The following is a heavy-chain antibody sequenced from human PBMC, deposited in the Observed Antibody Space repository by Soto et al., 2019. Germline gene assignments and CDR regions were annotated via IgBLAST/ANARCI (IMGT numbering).Heavy chain of an antibody. J-gene: IGHJ5*02. D-gene: IGHD4-17*01. V-gene: IGHV3-23*01. CDR3: ARGQDDYGDSDVWFDP. Sequence: EEQLLESGGGLVQPGGSLRLSCAASGFSFSSYGMSWVRQAPGKGLEWVSGISGGGDSTYYADSVKGRFNISRDKSKKTLYLQMNSLRAEDTAVYYCARGQDDYGDSDVWFDPWGQGTLVSVSS. CDR1: GFSFSSYG. CDR2: ISGGGDST.